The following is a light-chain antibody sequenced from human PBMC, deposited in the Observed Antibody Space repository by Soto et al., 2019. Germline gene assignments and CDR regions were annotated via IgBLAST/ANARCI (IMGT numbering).Light chain of an antibody. J-gene: IGKJ3*01. CDR1: QSVSSSY. V-gene: IGKV3-20*01. CDR2: GAS. Sequence: EIVLTQSPGTLSLSPGERATLSCRASQSVSSSYLAWYQQKPGQAPRLLIYGASSRAPGIPDRFSGSGSGTDFPLPISRLEPKDFPVYSCQHYGPSGFTFAPGTKVDIK. CDR3: QHYGPSGFT.